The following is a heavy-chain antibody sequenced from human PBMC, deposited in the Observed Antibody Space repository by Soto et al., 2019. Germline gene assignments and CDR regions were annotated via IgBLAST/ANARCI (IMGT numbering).Heavy chain of an antibody. J-gene: IGHJ5*02. CDR3: ARMASSGSLNWFDP. CDR2: MNPGSGNT. Sequence: VASVKVSCKASGYTFTNYGINWVRQATGQGLEWMGWMNPGSGNTGYAHKFQGRVTMTRNISISTAYMELSRLGSDDTAIYYCARMASSGSLNWFDPWGQGTLVTVS. V-gene: IGHV1-8*01. D-gene: IGHD3-10*01. CDR1: GYTFTNYG.